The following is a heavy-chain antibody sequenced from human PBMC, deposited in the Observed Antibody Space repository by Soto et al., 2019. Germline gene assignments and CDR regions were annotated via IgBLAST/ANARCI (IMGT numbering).Heavy chain of an antibody. V-gene: IGHV4-30-4*01. J-gene: IGHJ6*02. CDR1: GGSISSGDYY. CDR2: IYYSGST. CDR3: AREIPDYYYYGMDV. D-gene: IGHD2-2*02. Sequence: QVQLQESGPGLVKPSQTLSLTCTVSGGSISSGDYYWSWIRQPPGKGLEWIGYIYYSGSTYYNPSLKSRVTRTVDTSKNQFSLKLSSVTAADTAVYYCAREIPDYYYYGMDVWGQGTTVTVSS.